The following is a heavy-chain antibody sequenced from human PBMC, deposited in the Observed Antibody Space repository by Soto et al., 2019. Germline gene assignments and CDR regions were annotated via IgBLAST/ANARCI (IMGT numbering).Heavy chain of an antibody. Sequence: PSETLSLTCAVYGGSFSGYYWSWIRQPPGKGLEWIGEINHSGSTNYNPSLKSRVTISVDTSKNQFSLKLSSVTAADTAVYYCARGNYGDYDTYYFDYWGQGTLVTVS. CDR1: GGSFSGYY. J-gene: IGHJ4*02. D-gene: IGHD4-17*01. V-gene: IGHV4-34*01. CDR3: ARGNYGDYDTYYFDY. CDR2: INHSGST.